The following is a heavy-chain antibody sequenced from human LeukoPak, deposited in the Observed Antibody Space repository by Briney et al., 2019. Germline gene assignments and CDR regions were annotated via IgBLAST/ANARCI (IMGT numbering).Heavy chain of an antibody. CDR2: IYYSGST. V-gene: IGHV4-59*01. D-gene: IGHD3-22*01. CDR3: ARDYDSSGYYWS. Sequence: SETLSLTCTVSGGSISTYYWSWIRQPPGKGLEWTGYIYYSGSTNYNPSLKSRVTMSVDTSKSQFSLKLNSVTAADTAVYYCARDYDSSGYYWSWGQGTLVTVSS. CDR1: GGSISTYY. J-gene: IGHJ4*02.